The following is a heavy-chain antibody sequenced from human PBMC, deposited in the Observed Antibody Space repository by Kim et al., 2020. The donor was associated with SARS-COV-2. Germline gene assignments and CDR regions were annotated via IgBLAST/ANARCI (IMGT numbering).Heavy chain of an antibody. Sequence: GGSLRLSCAASGFTFSNAWMSWVRQAPGKGLEWVGRIKSKTDGGTTDYAAPVKGRFTISRDDSKNTLYLQMNSLKTEDTAVYYCTTDVVVTEYDAFDIWGQGTMVTVSS. CDR2: IKSKTDGGTT. V-gene: IGHV3-15*01. CDR1: GFTFSNAW. D-gene: IGHD3-22*01. J-gene: IGHJ3*02. CDR3: TTDVVVTEYDAFDI.